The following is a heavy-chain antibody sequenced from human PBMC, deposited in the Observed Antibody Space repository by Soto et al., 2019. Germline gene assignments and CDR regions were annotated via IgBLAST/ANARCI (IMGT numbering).Heavy chain of an antibody. J-gene: IGHJ6*02. Sequence: PGGSLRLSCAASGFTFSSYWMSWVRQAPGKGLEWVANIKQDGSEKYYVDSVKGRFTISRDNAKNSLYLQMNSLRAEDTAVYYCARDREAVVAAVPYYYGMDVWGQGTTVTVSS. D-gene: IGHD2-15*01. CDR3: ARDREAVVAAVPYYYGMDV. V-gene: IGHV3-7*01. CDR2: IKQDGSEK. CDR1: GFTFSSYW.